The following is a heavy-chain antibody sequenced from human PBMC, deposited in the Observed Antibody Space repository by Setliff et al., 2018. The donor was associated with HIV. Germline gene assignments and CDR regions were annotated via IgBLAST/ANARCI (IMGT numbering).Heavy chain of an antibody. D-gene: IGHD6-19*01. CDR1: GGSFGGYY. V-gene: IGHV4-34*01. CDR3: ARRAVAGTGGAFDI. CDR2: INHSGST. Sequence: KTSETLSLTCAVYGGSFGGYYWSWIRQPPGKGLEWIGEINHSGSTNYNPSLKSRVTISVDTSKNQFSLKLSSVTAADTAVYYCARRAVAGTGGAFDIWGQGTMVTVSS. J-gene: IGHJ3*02.